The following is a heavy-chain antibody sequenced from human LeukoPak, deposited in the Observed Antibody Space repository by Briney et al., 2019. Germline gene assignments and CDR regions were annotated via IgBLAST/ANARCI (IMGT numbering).Heavy chain of an antibody. J-gene: IGHJ4*02. CDR1: GNYW. D-gene: IGHD2/OR15-2a*01. V-gene: IGHV3-74*01. CDR3: VSFYETY. CDR2: INSDESST. Sequence: GGSLRLSCAASGNYWMHWVRQAPGKGLVWISHINSDESSTSYADSVKDRFTISKDNAKNTVYLQMNSLKAEDTAVYYCVSFYETYWGRGTLVTVSS.